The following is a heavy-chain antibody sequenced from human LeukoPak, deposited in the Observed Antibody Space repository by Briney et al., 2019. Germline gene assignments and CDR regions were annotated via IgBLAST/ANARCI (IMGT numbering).Heavy chain of an antibody. CDR3: ARDSSRSGSYLYYYYGMDV. Sequence: GGPLRLSCAASGFRFSNYFMHWVRQAPGKGLVWVSRINNDGSSTTYADSAKGRFTISRDNAKNTLYLQMNSLRAEDTAVYYCARDSSRSGSYLYYYYGMDVWGQGTTVTVSS. CDR1: GFRFSNYF. V-gene: IGHV3-74*01. D-gene: IGHD3-10*01. J-gene: IGHJ6*02. CDR2: INNDGSST.